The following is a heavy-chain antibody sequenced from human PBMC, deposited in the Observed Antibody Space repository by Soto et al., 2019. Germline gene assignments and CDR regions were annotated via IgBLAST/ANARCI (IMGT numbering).Heavy chain of an antibody. CDR3: AKDGYYYDSSGYTMGG. J-gene: IGHJ4*02. Sequence: EVQLLESGGGLVQPGGSLRLSCAASGFTFSSYAMSWVRQAPGKGLEWVSAISGSGGSTYYADSVKGRFTISRDNSENTLYLQMNSLRAEDTAVYYCAKDGYYYDSSGYTMGGWGQGTLVTVSS. CDR1: GFTFSSYA. CDR2: ISGSGGST. D-gene: IGHD3-22*01. V-gene: IGHV3-23*01.